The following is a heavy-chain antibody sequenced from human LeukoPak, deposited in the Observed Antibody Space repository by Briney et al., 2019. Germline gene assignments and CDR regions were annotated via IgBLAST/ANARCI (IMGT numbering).Heavy chain of an antibody. CDR3: ARVSNTQGIDY. D-gene: IGHD2-8*01. V-gene: IGHV1-46*01. CDR1: GYTFTSYY. CDR2: INPSGGST. Sequence: GASVTVSCKASGYTFTSYYMHWVRQAPGQGLEWMGIINPSGGSTSYAQKFQGRVTMTRDTSTSTVYMELSSLRSEDTAVYYCARVSNTQGIDYWGQGTLVTVSS. J-gene: IGHJ4*02.